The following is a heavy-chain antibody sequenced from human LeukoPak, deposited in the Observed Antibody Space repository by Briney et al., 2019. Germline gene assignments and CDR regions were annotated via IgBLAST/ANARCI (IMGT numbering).Heavy chain of an antibody. CDR1: GFTFGSHW. Sequence: GGSLRLSCTASGFTFGSHWMIWVRRAPGKGLEWVANTNQDGSREKYADSVRGRFTVSRDNAKNSVYLQMNSLGVEDTAIYYCARDSGWTFDPWGQGTLVTVSS. CDR3: ARDSGWTFDP. CDR2: TNQDGSRE. V-gene: IGHV3-7*01. D-gene: IGHD6-19*01. J-gene: IGHJ5*02.